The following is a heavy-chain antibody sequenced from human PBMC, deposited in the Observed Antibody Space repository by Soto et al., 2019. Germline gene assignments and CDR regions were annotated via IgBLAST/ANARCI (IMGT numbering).Heavy chain of an antibody. Sequence: SETLSLTCGVSGASITTGDYLWTWIRQPPGKGLEWIGYINDSGSAHSNPSLKGRVAISVDKSKNQFALDLTSVTAADTAVYYCAASPYYHDSGGYYSSSWFDPWGRGTLVTVSS. CDR1: GASITTGDYL. CDR3: AASPYYHDSGGYYSSSWFDP. V-gene: IGHV4-30-2*01. J-gene: IGHJ5*02. CDR2: INDSGSA. D-gene: IGHD3-22*01.